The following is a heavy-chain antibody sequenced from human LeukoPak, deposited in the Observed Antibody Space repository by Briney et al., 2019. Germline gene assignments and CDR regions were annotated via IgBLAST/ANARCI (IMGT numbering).Heavy chain of an antibody. Sequence: GRSLRLSCAASGFICNNYGMHWVRQGPGKGLEWVAVISYDGSNKNYADSVKGRFTISRDSSKNTVYLQMNSLRVEDTAVYYCAKDWAPYCGGDCYFNYWGQGTLVTVSS. J-gene: IGHJ4*02. V-gene: IGHV3-30*18. D-gene: IGHD2-21*02. CDR3: AKDWAPYCGGDCYFNY. CDR1: GFICNNYG. CDR2: ISYDGSNK.